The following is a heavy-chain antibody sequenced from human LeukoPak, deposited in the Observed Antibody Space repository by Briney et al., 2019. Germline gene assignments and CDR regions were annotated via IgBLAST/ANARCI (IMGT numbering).Heavy chain of an antibody. J-gene: IGHJ5*02. CDR1: GGTFSSYA. V-gene: IGHV1-69*05. CDR2: IIPIFGTA. D-gene: IGHD3-10*01. Sequence: SVKVSCKASGGTFSSYAISWVRQAPGQGLEGMGRIIPIFGTANYAQKFQGRVTITTDESTSTAYMELSSLRSEDTAVYYCATDLVRGVITWFDPWGQGTLVTVSS. CDR3: ATDLVRGVITWFDP.